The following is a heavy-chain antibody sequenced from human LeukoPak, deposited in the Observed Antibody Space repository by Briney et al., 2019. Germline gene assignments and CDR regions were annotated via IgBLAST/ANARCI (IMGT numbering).Heavy chain of an antibody. V-gene: IGHV4-4*07. J-gene: IGHJ4*02. CDR2: IYTSGST. CDR3: ARDRRWTNDWVFDY. Sequence: SETLSLTCTVSGGSISSYYWSWIRQPAGKGLEWIGRIYTSGSTNYNPSLKSRVTMSVDTSKNQFSLKLSSVTAADTAVYYCARDRRWTNDWVFDYWGQGTLVTVSS. D-gene: IGHD1/OR15-1a*01. CDR1: GGSISSYY.